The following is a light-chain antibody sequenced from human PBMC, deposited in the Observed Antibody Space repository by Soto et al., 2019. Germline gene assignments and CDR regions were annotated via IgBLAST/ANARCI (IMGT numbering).Light chain of an antibody. CDR3: QQYGSSQIT. J-gene: IGKJ1*01. CDR2: GAS. V-gene: IGKV3-20*01. CDR1: QSISDT. Sequence: EIVLTQSPGTLSLSPGERATLSCRASQSISDTLAWYQQKPGQAPRLLIYGASSRATGIPDRFSGSGSGTDFTLTISRLEPEDFAVYYCQQYGSSQITFGQGTKVDIK.